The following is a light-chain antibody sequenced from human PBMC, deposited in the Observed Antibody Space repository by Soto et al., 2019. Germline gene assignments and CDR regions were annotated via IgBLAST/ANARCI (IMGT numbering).Light chain of an antibody. CDR3: NSYTRSTKYV. CDR1: SSDVGAYDY. V-gene: IGLV2-14*01. Sequence: QSALTQPASVSGSPGQSITVSCTGTSSDVGAYDYVSWYQHHPGKAPKLIIYEVTNRPSGVSNRFSGSKSGNTASLTISGLQAEDEADYYCNSYTRSTKYVFGTGTKVT. J-gene: IGLJ1*01. CDR2: EVT.